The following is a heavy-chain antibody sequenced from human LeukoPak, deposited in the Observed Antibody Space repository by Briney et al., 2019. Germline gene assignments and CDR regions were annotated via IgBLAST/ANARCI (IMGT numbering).Heavy chain of an antibody. D-gene: IGHD6-19*01. CDR3: ARGGERQWLAYYYYYYGMDV. Sequence: SETLSLTCAVYGGSFSGYYWSWIRQPPGKGLEWIGEINHSGNTNYNPSLKSRVTISVDTSKNQFSLKLSSVTAADTAVYYCARGGERQWLAYYYYYYGMDVWGQGTTVTVSS. CDR2: INHSGNT. V-gene: IGHV4-34*01. CDR1: GGSFSGYY. J-gene: IGHJ6*02.